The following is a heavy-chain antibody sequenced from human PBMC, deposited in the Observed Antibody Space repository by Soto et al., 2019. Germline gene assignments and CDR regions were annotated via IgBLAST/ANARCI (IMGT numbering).Heavy chain of an antibody. Sequence: DVQLLESGGRLVQPGGSLTVSCAASGFTSGTYAITWVRQAPGKGLEWVSAISETSRATYYAYSVRGRFIISRDISKNTVSLQMNSLRAEDTAIYCWAKDYVTVTPQYRGLSAVWGPGTMVTGSS. J-gene: IGHJ3*01. CDR3: AKDYVTVTPQYRGLSAV. CDR1: GFTSGTYA. V-gene: IGHV3-23*01. D-gene: IGHD2-21*02. CDR2: ISETSRAT.